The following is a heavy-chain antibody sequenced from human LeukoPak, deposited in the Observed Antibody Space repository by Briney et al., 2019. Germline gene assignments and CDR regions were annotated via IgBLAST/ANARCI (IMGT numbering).Heavy chain of an antibody. CDR2: IKAGNGDT. J-gene: IGHJ4*02. CDR3: ARDDCGDTCYPGGY. Sequence: ASVKVSCKASGYIFTKYVVHWVRQAPGQRPEWMGWIKAGNGDTKYSQNFQDRLTITRDTSASTVYMELSSLTSEDTALYYCARDDCGDTCYPGGYWGQGTLGTVSS. V-gene: IGHV1-3*01. D-gene: IGHD2-21*01. CDR1: GYIFTKYV.